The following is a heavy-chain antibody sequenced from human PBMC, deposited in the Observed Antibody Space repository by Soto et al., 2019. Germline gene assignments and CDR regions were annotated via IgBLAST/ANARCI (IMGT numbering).Heavy chain of an antibody. CDR1: GGSISSGDYY. J-gene: IGHJ4*02. V-gene: IGHV4-30-4*01. Sequence: SETLSLTCTVSGGSISSGDYYWSWIRQPPGKGLEWIGYIYYSGSTYYNPSLKSRVTISVDTSKNQFSLKLSSVTAADTAVYYCARHAPDIVVVPAAMEPTPYYFDYWGQGTLVTVSS. CDR3: ARHAPDIVVVPAAMEPTPYYFDY. D-gene: IGHD2-2*01. CDR2: IYYSGST.